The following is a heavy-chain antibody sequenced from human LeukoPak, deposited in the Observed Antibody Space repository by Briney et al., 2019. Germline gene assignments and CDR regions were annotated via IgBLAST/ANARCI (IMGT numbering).Heavy chain of an antibody. Sequence: GRSLRLSCAASGFTFSSYGMHWVRQAPGKGLEWVAVISYDGSSKSYADSVKGRFTISRDNSKNTLYLQMNSLRAEDTAVYYCAKEGSVVGTRWGLDYWGQGTLVTVSS. CDR2: ISYDGSSK. J-gene: IGHJ4*02. V-gene: IGHV3-30*18. CDR3: AKEGSVVGTRWGLDY. D-gene: IGHD6-19*01. CDR1: GFTFSSYG.